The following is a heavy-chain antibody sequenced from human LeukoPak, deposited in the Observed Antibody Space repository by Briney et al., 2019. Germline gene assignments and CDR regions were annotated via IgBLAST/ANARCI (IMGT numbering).Heavy chain of an antibody. CDR3: ARDLSSTYYDFWSGYDY. D-gene: IGHD3-3*01. CDR1: GYTFTGYY. Sequence: ASVKVSCKASGYTFTGYYMHWVRQAPGQGLEWMGWINPNSGGTNYAQKFQGRVTMTRDTSISTAYMELSRLRSDDTAMYYCARDLSSTYYDFWSGYDYWGQGTLVTVSS. CDR2: INPNSGGT. J-gene: IGHJ4*02. V-gene: IGHV1-2*02.